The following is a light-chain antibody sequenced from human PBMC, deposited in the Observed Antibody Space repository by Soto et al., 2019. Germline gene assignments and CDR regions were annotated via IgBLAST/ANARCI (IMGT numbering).Light chain of an antibody. CDR3: QQRSNWPWT. CDR2: DAS. V-gene: IGKV3-11*01. J-gene: IGKJ1*01. Sequence: TQSPSSLSASVGDRVTITCRASQSISDYLNWYQQKPGQAPRLLIYDASNRATGIPARFSGSGSGTDFTLTISSLEPEDFAVYYCQQRSNWPWTFGQGTKVEIK. CDR1: QSISDY.